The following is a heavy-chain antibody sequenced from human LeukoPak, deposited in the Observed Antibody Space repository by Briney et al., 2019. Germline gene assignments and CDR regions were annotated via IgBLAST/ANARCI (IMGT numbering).Heavy chain of an antibody. CDR1: GYTFTSYG. Sequence: ASVKVSCKASGYTFTSYGISWVRQAPGQGLEWMGWISAYNGNTNYAQKLQGRVTMTTDTSTSTAYMELRSLRSDDTAVYYCARERYYYDSSGYYLPDYWGQGTLVTVSS. J-gene: IGHJ4*02. D-gene: IGHD3-22*01. CDR3: ARERYYYDSSGYYLPDY. CDR2: ISAYNGNT. V-gene: IGHV1-18*01.